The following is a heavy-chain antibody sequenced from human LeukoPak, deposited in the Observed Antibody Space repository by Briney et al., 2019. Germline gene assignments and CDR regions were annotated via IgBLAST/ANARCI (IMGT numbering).Heavy chain of an antibody. J-gene: IGHJ6*03. D-gene: IGHD2-2*01. Sequence: ASVKVSCKASGYTFTGYYMHWVRQAPGQGLECIGWINPNSGGTNYAQKFQGRVTMTRDTSISTAYMELSRLRSDDTAVYYCARRAGYCSSTSCYAPLYYYYYMDVWGKGTTVTVSS. V-gene: IGHV1-2*02. CDR1: GYTFTGYY. CDR2: INPNSGGT. CDR3: ARRAGYCSSTSCYAPLYYYYYMDV.